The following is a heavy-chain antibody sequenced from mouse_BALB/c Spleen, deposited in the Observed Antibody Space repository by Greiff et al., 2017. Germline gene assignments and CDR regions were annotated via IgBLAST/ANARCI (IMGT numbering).Heavy chain of an antibody. Sequence: DVKLQESGPDLVKPSQSLSLTCTVTGYSITSGYSWPWIRQFPGNKLEWMGYIHYSGSTNYNPSLKSRISITRDTSKNQFFLQLNSVTTEDTATYYCARWPFAYYYGSTMDYWGQGTSVTVSA. CDR1: GYSITSGYS. CDR3: ARWPFAYYYGSTMDY. CDR2: IHYSGST. J-gene: IGHJ4*01. D-gene: IGHD1-1*01. V-gene: IGHV3-1*02.